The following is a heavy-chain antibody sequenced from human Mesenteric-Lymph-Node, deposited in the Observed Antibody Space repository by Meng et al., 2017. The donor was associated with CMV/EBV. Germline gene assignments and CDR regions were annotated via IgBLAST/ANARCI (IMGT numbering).Heavy chain of an antibody. CDR2: ISAYNGNT. Sequence: ASVKVSCKASGYTFTDHYFHWVRQAPGQGLEWMGWISAYNGNTNYAQNFQGRVTMTTDTSTTTAYMELRTLRSDDTAVYYCARDVHSSSGAYFYYYGMDVWGQGTTVTVSS. CDR1: GYTFTDHY. V-gene: IGHV1-18*04. D-gene: IGHD6-6*01. J-gene: IGHJ6*02. CDR3: ARDVHSSSGAYFYYYGMDV.